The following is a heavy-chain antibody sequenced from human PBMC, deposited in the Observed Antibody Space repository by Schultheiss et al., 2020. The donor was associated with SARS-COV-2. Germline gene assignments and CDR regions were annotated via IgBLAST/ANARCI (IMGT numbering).Heavy chain of an antibody. J-gene: IGHJ6*03. Sequence: SETLSLTCTVSGGSISSYYWSWIRQPPGKGLEWIGYIYYSGSTNYNPSLKSRVTISVDTSKNQFSLKLSSVTAADTAVYYCASLRPYTAARLYYYYYYMDVWGKGTTVTVSS. CDR2: IYYSGST. CDR1: GGSISSYY. D-gene: IGHD6-6*01. V-gene: IGHV4-59*08. CDR3: ASLRPYTAARLYYYYYYMDV.